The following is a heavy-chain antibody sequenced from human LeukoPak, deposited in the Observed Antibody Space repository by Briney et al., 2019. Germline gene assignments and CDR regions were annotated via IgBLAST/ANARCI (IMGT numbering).Heavy chain of an antibody. CDR1: GCTFTNYG. Sequence: ASVTISCKASGCTFTNYGINWVRQATGQGLEWMGWMNPNSGNTGYAQKFQGRVTITRNTSISTAYMELSSLRSEDTAVYYCARVGERGPRHYYDSSGYPAPYYFDYWGQGTLVTVSS. CDR2: MNPNSGNT. CDR3: ARVGERGPRHYYDSSGYPAPYYFDY. D-gene: IGHD3-22*01. J-gene: IGHJ4*02. V-gene: IGHV1-8*03.